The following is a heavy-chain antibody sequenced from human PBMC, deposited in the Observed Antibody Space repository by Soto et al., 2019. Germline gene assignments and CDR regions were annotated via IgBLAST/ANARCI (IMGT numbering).Heavy chain of an antibody. CDR2: NIPVFGKA. CDR3: ARDPYSSPIYYYYGMDV. D-gene: IGHD6-13*01. V-gene: IGHV1-69*13. J-gene: IGHJ6*02. CDR1: GGTFSSYA. Sequence: ASVKAPCKASGGTFSSYAISSVRQAPGQGLEWMGGNIPVFGKANYAQKFQRRVTSTADESTSTAYMELSRLRSEDTAVYYCARDPYSSPIYYYYGMDVWGQGTTVTVSS.